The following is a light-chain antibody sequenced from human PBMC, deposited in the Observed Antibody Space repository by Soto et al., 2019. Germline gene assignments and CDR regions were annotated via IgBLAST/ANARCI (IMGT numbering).Light chain of an antibody. CDR2: DAS. CDR1: QSVSSY. V-gene: IGKV3-11*01. Sequence: EIVLTQSPATLSLSPGERATLSCRASQSVSSYLAWYQHKPGQAPRLLIYDASNRATGIPARFSGSGSGTYFTLTSSSLEPEDVAVYYCQQRSDWPTFGPGTTEDIK. CDR3: QQRSDWPT. J-gene: IGKJ3*01.